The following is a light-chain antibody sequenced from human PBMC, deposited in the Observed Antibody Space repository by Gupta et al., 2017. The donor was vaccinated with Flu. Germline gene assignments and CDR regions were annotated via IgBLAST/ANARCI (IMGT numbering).Light chain of an antibody. J-gene: IGLJ1*01. CDR2: EGS. V-gene: IGLV2-23*01. CDR1: SSDVWRVNL. CDR3: CSYAGSDVYV. Sequence: TSSDVWRVNLVSWYKQYLGKAPKLIRYEGSRRPSVVSNRVSGSKSGNTASLTISGLQAEDEADYYCCSYAGSDVYVFGTGTKVTVL.